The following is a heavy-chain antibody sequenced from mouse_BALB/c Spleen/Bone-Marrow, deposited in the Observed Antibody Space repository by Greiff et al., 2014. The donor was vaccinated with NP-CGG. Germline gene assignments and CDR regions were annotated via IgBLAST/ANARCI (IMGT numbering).Heavy chain of an antibody. V-gene: IGHV1-9*01. J-gene: IGHJ1*01. CDR2: ILPGSGST. CDR3: AGGGGGGGYWYFDV. CDR1: GYTFSSYW. Sequence: VQVVESGAELMKPGASVKISCKATGYTFSSYWIEWVKQRPGHGLEWIGEILPGSGSTNYNEKFKGKATFTADTSSNTAYMQRSSGSSEHSAVYYWAGGGGGGGYWYFDVWGAGTTVTVSS.